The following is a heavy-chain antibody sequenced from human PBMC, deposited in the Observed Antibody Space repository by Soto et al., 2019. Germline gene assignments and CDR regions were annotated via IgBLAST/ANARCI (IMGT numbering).Heavy chain of an antibody. D-gene: IGHD3-22*01. CDR2: IKSKALGGTT. Sequence: TSETLSLTCTVSGFTFSNAWINWVRQAPGKGLEWVGRIKSKALGGTTDFAAPVRGRFAITRDDSRNMAYMQMNTLNTEDTAVYFCTTDSYSTMIEVRFDYWGHGTLVTVSS. V-gene: IGHV3-15*07. CDR1: GFTFSNAW. J-gene: IGHJ4*01. CDR3: TTDSYSTMIEVRFDY.